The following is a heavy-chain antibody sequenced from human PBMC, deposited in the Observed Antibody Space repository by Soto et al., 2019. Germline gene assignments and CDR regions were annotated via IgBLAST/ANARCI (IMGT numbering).Heavy chain of an antibody. CDR2: IYYSGST. Sequence: SETLSLTCTVSGGSISSYYWSRIRQPPGKGLEWIGYIYYSGSTNYNPSLKSRVTISVDTSKNQFSLKLSSVTAADTAVYYCATNWNYVDYWGQGTLVTVSS. D-gene: IGHD1-1*01. CDR1: GGSISSYY. CDR3: ATNWNYVDY. V-gene: IGHV4-59*01. J-gene: IGHJ4*02.